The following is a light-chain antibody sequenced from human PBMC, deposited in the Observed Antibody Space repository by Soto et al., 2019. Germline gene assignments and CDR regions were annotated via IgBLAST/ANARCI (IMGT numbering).Light chain of an antibody. CDR2: HVT. Sequence: QSVLTQPASVSGSLGQSITISCSGTSSDVGAYNYVSWYQQYPGKAPKLMIYHVTDRPSGVSNRFSGSKSGTTASLTISGLQAEDDADYYCCSYTTRSTFVFGTGTKLTVL. V-gene: IGLV2-14*01. CDR1: SSDVGAYNY. J-gene: IGLJ1*01. CDR3: CSYTTRSTFV.